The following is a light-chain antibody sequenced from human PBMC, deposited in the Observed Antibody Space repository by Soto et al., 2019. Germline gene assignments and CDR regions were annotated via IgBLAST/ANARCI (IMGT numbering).Light chain of an antibody. CDR1: QDISNY. Sequence: DIQMTQSPSSLSASVGDRVTITCQACQDISNYLNWYQQKPGKAPKLLIYDASNLETGVPSRFSGSGSGTDFTFTISSLQPEDIATYYCQQYDNFWWTFGQGTKVEIK. CDR2: DAS. CDR3: QQYDNFWWT. J-gene: IGKJ1*01. V-gene: IGKV1-33*01.